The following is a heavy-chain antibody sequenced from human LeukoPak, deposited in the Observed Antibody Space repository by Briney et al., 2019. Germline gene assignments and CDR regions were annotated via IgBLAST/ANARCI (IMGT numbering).Heavy chain of an antibody. CDR1: GFTSSSYA. V-gene: IGHV3-23*01. CDR3: AKDPSGTTSWGPDAFDI. Sequence: GGSLRLSCAASGFTSSSYAMSWVRQAPGKGLEWVSAITGSGGSTYYADSVKGRFTISRDNSKNTLYLQLNSLRAEDTAAYYCAKDPSGTTSWGPDAFDIWGQGTMVTVSS. J-gene: IGHJ3*02. CDR2: ITGSGGST. D-gene: IGHD1-1*01.